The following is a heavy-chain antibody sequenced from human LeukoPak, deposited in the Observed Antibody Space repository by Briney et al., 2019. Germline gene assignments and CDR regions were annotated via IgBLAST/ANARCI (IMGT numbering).Heavy chain of an antibody. CDR3: ARRLVTAGVTDFFDY. CDR2: ISPAADST. J-gene: IGHJ4*01. Sequence: GGSLRLSCAASGFTFSDYSMSWVRQAPGAGLEWVSAISPAADSTTDADSVKGRFTISRDNSKSTLYLQMHSLTAEDTALYYCARRLVTAGVTDFFDYWGHGTLVSVSS. D-gene: IGHD6-13*01. V-gene: IGHV3-23*01. CDR1: GFTFSDYS.